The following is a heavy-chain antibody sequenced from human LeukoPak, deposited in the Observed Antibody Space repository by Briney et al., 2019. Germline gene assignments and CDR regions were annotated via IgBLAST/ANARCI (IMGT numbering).Heavy chain of an antibody. D-gene: IGHD3-22*01. Sequence: GGSLRLSCAASGFTFSSYWMSWVRQAPGKGLEWVANIKQDGSEKYYVDSVKGRFTISRDNANNSLYLQMNSLRAEDTAVYYCARVPDYYDSSGYYYFDYWGQGTLVTVSS. CDR2: IKQDGSEK. V-gene: IGHV3-7*01. CDR3: ARVPDYYDSSGYYYFDY. J-gene: IGHJ4*02. CDR1: GFTFSSYW.